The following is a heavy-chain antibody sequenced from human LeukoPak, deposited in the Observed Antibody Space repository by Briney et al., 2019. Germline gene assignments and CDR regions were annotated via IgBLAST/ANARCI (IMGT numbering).Heavy chain of an antibody. V-gene: IGHV1-2*02. Sequence: ASVKVSCKASGYTFTGYGISWVRQAPGQGLEWMGRINANSGGTDYAQKFQGRVTMTRDTSTTTAYMELSSLTSDDTAVYFCAKGEISYGSGSPHFDYWAQGTLVTVSS. CDR2: INANSGGT. CDR1: GYTFTGYG. J-gene: IGHJ4*02. D-gene: IGHD3-10*01. CDR3: AKGEISYGSGSPHFDY.